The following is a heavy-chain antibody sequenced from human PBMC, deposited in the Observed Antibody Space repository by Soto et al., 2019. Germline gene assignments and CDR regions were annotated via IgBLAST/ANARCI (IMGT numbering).Heavy chain of an antibody. CDR1: GGSISSYY. CDR3: ARGPGYSYGWDPNYYYYYYMDV. D-gene: IGHD5-18*01. CDR2: IYYSGST. J-gene: IGHJ6*03. Sequence: SETLSLTCTVSGGSISSYYWSWIRQPPGKGLEWIGYIYYSGSTNYNPSLKSRVTISVDTSKNQFSLKLSSVTAADTAVYYCARGPGYSYGWDPNYYYYYYMDVWGKGTTVTVSS. V-gene: IGHV4-59*01.